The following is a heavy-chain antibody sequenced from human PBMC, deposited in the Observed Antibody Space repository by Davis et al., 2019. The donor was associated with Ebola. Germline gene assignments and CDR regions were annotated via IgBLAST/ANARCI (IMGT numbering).Heavy chain of an antibody. D-gene: IGHD6-19*01. J-gene: IGHJ3*02. CDR2: IIPILGIA. V-gene: IGHV1-69*04. CDR3: ARDLGQWLVLGAFDI. CDR1: GYTFTSYG. Sequence: AASVKVSCKASGYTFTSYGISWVRQAPGQGLEWMGRIIPILGIANYAQKFQGRVTITRDTSASTAYMELSSLRSEDTAVYYCARDLGQWLVLGAFDIWGQGTMVTVSS.